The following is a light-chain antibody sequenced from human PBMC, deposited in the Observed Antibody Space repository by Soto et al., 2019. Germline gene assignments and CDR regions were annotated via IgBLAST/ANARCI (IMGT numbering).Light chain of an antibody. CDR2: DTF. Sequence: DIQMTQSPSSLSASLGDRVTITCRPSESIRNELNWFQQRPGKAPRLLIYDTFTLQSGVPSRFSGSVSGTEFSLTISSPQAGDSAIYYCQQSFTTPWTFGQGTKVEI. J-gene: IGKJ1*01. V-gene: IGKV1-39*01. CDR3: QQSFTTPWT. CDR1: ESIRNE.